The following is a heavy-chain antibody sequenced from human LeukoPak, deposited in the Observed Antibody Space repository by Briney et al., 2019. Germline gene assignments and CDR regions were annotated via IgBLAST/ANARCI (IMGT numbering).Heavy chain of an antibody. J-gene: IGHJ4*02. D-gene: IGHD2-21*01. CDR1: GFTFSSYG. CDR3: ARDPSPYCGGDCHSGY. V-gene: IGHV3-30*02. Sequence: GGSLRLSCAASGFTFSSYGMHWVRQAPGKGLEWVAFIRYDGSNKYYADSVKGRFTISRDNSKNTLYLQMNSLRAEDTAVYYCARDPSPYCGGDCHSGYWGQGTLVTVSS. CDR2: IRYDGSNK.